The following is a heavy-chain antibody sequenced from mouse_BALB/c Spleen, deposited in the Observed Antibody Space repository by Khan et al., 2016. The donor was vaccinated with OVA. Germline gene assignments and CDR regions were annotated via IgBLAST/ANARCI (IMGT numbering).Heavy chain of an antibody. CDR2: INYSGGT. D-gene: IGHD3-3*01. V-gene: IGHV3-2*02. Sequence: EVQLQESGPGLVKPSQSLSLTCTVTGYSITSDYAWNWIRQFPGNKLEWMGYINYSGGTSYTPSLTSRISTTRNTSKNQFFLQLNSVTTEDTATYYCVRGRAYWGQGTLVTVSA. CDR1: GYSITSDYA. CDR3: VRGRAY. J-gene: IGHJ3*01.